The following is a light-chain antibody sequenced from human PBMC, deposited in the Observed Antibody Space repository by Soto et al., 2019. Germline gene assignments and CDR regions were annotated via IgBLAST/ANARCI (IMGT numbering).Light chain of an antibody. CDR1: QTISSY. CDR2: AAS. J-gene: IGKJ2*01. CDR3: QQSYITPYT. Sequence: DIQMTQSPSSLSASVGDRVTITCRASQTISSYLNWYQQKPGKAPKVLIYAASSLQSGVPSRFSGSGSGTDFTLTISSLQPEDFATYYGQQSYITPYTFGQGTKLEIK. V-gene: IGKV1-39*01.